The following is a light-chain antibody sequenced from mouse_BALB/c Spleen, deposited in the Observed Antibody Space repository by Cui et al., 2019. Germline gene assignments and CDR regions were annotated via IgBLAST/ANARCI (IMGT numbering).Light chain of an antibody. CDR3: QQYSKLPLT. Sequence: DIQMTQTTSSLSASLGDRVTISCSASQGISNYLNWYQQKTDGTVKLLIYYTSSLHSGVPSRFSGSGSGTDYSLTISNLEPEDIATYYCQQYSKLPLTFGGGTKLEIK. V-gene: IGKV10-94*01. CDR2: YTS. CDR1: QGISNY. J-gene: IGKJ1*01.